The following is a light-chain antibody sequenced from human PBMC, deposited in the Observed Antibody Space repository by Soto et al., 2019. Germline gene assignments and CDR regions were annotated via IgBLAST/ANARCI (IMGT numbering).Light chain of an antibody. CDR3: QQYDNSPIT. CDR2: DAS. Sequence: EVVMTQSPATLSVSPGERATLSCRASQSVSSYLAWYQQKPGQAPRLLIYDASNRATGIPARFSGSGSGTDFTLTISRLEPEDFAVYYCQQYDNSPITFGQGTRLEIK. CDR1: QSVSSY. J-gene: IGKJ5*01. V-gene: IGKV3D-15*02.